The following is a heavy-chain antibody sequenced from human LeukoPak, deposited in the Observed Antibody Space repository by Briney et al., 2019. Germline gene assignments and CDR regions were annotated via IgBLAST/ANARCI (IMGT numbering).Heavy chain of an antibody. CDR3: ARSSYGNYDRPFDY. J-gene: IGHJ4*02. D-gene: IGHD4-11*01. Sequence: GESLKISCKGSGYSFTSYWISWVRQMPGKGLEWMGIISPRDSEIRYSPSFQGQVTISVDRSISTAYLQWSSLRASDTAMYYCARSSYGNYDRPFDYWGQGTLVTVSS. V-gene: IGHV5-51*01. CDR2: ISPRDSEI. CDR1: GYSFTSYW.